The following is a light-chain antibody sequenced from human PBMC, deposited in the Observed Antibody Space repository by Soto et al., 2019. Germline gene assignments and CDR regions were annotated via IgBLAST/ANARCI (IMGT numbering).Light chain of an antibody. CDR1: SSDVGGYNY. CDR3: SSYTV. Sequence: QSVLTQPASVSGSPGQSITISCTGTSSDVGGYNYVSWYQQHPGKAPKLMIYEVSNRPSGVSNRFSGSKSGNTASLTISGLQSEDEADYYCSSYTVFGGRTKLTV. J-gene: IGLJ2*01. V-gene: IGLV2-14*01. CDR2: EVS.